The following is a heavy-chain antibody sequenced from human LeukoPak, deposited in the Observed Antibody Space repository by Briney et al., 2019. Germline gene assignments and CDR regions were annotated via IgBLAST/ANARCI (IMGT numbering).Heavy chain of an antibody. V-gene: IGHV3-33*01. CDR1: GFTFGGYG. J-gene: IGHJ4*02. D-gene: IGHD1-14*01. Sequence: GGSLRLSCAGSGFTFGGYGMHWIRQTPGKGLEWVAVIAYDGSRAFYADSVKGRFTISRDNSKNTMSVQMDDLRAEDTAVYYCTRYNNDHFDYWGQGTLVTVSS. CDR3: TRYNNDHFDY. CDR2: IAYDGSRA.